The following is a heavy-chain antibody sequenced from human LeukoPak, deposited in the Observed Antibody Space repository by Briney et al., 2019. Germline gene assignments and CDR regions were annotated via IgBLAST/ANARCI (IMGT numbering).Heavy chain of an antibody. CDR3: ARGQWGYYDSSSFYNY. Sequence: ASVKVSCKASGYTFTGYYMHWGRQAPGQGLEWMGWINPNSGGTNYAQKFQGRVTMTRDTSISTAYMELSRLRSDDTAVYYCARGQWGYYDSSSFYNYWGQGTLVTVSS. J-gene: IGHJ4*02. V-gene: IGHV1-2*02. D-gene: IGHD3-22*01. CDR2: INPNSGGT. CDR1: GYTFTGYY.